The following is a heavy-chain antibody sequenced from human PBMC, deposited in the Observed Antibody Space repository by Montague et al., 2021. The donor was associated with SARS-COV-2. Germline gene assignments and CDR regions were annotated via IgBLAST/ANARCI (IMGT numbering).Heavy chain of an antibody. J-gene: IGHJ3*02. Sequence: TLSLTCTVSGGSISSGGYYWSRIRQHPGKGLEWIGYIYYSGSTYYNPSLKSRVDTSKNQFSLKLSSVTAADTAVYYCARVQGITMIVVVIGAFDIWGQGTMVTVSS. V-gene: IGHV4-31*03. CDR3: ARVQGITMIVVVIGAFDI. CDR1: GGSISSGGYY. CDR2: IYYSGST. D-gene: IGHD3-22*01.